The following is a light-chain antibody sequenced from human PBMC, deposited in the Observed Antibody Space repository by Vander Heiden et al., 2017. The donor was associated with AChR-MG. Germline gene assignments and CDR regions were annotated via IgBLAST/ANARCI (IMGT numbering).Light chain of an antibody. J-gene: IGKJ2*01. V-gene: IGKV3-20*01. CDR3: QQYGSSPLYT. Sequence: EIVLTQSPGTLALSPGERATLSCRASKSVSSSYLAWYQQKPGQAPRLLIYGASSRATGIPDRFSGSGSGTDFTLTISRLEPEDFAVYYCQQYGSSPLYTLGQGTKLEIK. CDR2: GAS. CDR1: KSVSSSY.